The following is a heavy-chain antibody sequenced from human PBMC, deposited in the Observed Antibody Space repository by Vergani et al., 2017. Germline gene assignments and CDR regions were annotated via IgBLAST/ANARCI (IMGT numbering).Heavy chain of an antibody. CDR1: GDSIIRRSYY. Sequence: QMQLQESCPGLVKASETLSLTCTVSGDSIIRRSYYWGWIRQPPGKGLEWIGSMYNSGNGDSSSSLKSRVTISADTSKNQFSLRLTSVTAADTAVYYCASGKYYSDSTSHFRGRYFDVWGRGTLVTVPS. D-gene: IGHD3-16*01. CDR3: ASGKYYSDSTSHFRGRYFDV. V-gene: IGHV4-39*01. CDR2: MYNSGNG. J-gene: IGHJ2*01.